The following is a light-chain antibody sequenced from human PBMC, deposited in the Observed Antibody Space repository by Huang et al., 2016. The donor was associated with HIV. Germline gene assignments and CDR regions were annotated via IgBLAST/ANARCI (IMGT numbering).Light chain of an antibody. J-gene: IGKJ4*01. CDR3: QQVKTYPLT. CDR2: AAS. Sequence: IQLTQSPSSLSASVGDRVTITCRASQDIDSYLAWYQLKPGKAPKLLIYAASSLQSRVPLRFSGSGSGTDFILTISSLQPEDSATYYCQQVKTYPLTFGGGTRVEF. V-gene: IGKV1-9*01. CDR1: QDIDSY.